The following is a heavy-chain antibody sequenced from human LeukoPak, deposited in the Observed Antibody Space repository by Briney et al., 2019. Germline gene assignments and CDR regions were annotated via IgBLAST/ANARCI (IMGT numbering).Heavy chain of an antibody. J-gene: IGHJ4*02. CDR1: GFTFSSYA. CDR3: AKDPGPIVVVPAAISCDY. Sequence: GGSLRLSCAASGFTFSSYAMSWVRQAPGKGLEWVSAISGSGGSTYYADSVKGRFTISRDNSKNTLYLQMNSLRAEDTAVYYCAKDPGPIVVVPAAISCDYWGQGTLVTVSS. V-gene: IGHV3-23*01. CDR2: ISGSGGST. D-gene: IGHD2-2*01.